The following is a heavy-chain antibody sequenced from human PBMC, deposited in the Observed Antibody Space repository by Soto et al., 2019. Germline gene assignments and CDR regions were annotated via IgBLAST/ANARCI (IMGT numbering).Heavy chain of an antibody. CDR1: GFTFRSYG. J-gene: IGHJ5*02. CDR2: IKSDGRNT. V-gene: IGHV3-30*18. Sequence: QVKLVESGGGVVQSGRSRRLSCAASGFTFRSYGMHWVRQSPGKGLEWVAVIKSDGRNTDYADSVKGRFFISRDNTRNMLYLQMNSLRADDTAVYYCAKPRSILEWPPFDPWGQGTLVTVSS. D-gene: IGHD3-3*01. CDR3: AKPRSILEWPPFDP.